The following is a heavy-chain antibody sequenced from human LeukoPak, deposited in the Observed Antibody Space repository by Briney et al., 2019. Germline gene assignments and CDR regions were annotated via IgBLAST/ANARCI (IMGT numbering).Heavy chain of an antibody. V-gene: IGHV1-18*01. Sequence: ASMKVSCKASGYTFTSYGISWVRQAPGQGLEWMGWISAYNGNTNYAQKLQGRVTMTTDTSTSTAYMELRSLRSDDTAVYYCARDRGYYYDSSGYYHYNPFDYWGQGTLVTVSS. J-gene: IGHJ4*02. CDR2: ISAYNGNT. D-gene: IGHD3-22*01. CDR1: GYTFTSYG. CDR3: ARDRGYYYDSSGYYHYNPFDY.